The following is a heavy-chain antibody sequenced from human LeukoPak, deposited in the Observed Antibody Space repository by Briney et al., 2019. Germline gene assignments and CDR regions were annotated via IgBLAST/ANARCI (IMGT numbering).Heavy chain of an antibody. Sequence: PGGSLRLSCAASGFTFSSNAMSWVRQAPGKGLEWVSAISGSGGSTYYADSVEGRFIISRHNSKNTLYLQMNSMRAEDTAVYYCARGPGYDSSGYYIYFYYWGQGTVVPVSS. D-gene: IGHD3-22*01. V-gene: IGHV3-23*01. J-gene: IGHJ4*02. CDR1: GFTFSSNA. CDR2: ISGSGGST. CDR3: ARGPGYDSSGYYIYFYY.